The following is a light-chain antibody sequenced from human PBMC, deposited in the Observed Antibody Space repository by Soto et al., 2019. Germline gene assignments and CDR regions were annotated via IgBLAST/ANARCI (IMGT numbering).Light chain of an antibody. CDR3: CSYAGSITLYV. CDR2: EVN. V-gene: IGLV2-23*02. CDR1: SSDIGTYNL. J-gene: IGLJ1*01. Sequence: QSALTQPASVYGSPGQSITISCTGTSSDIGTYNLVSWYQQHPGKAPKLMIYEVNKRTSGVSDRFSGSKSGNTASLTISGLQAEDEADYYGCSYAGSITLYVFGTGTKLTVL.